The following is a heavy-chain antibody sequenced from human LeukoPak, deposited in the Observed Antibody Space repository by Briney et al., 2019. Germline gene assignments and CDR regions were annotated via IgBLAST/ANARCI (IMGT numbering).Heavy chain of an antibody. V-gene: IGHV3-33*01. D-gene: IGHD2-21*02. CDR3: AREARVSATEDYYYGMDV. Sequence: QSGGSLRLSCAASGFTFSSYGMHWVSQAPGKGLEWVAVIWYDGSNKYYADSVKGRFTISRDNSKNTLYLQMNSLRAEDTAVYYCAREARVSATEDYYYGMDVWGQGTTVTVSS. CDR2: IWYDGSNK. J-gene: IGHJ6*02. CDR1: GFTFSSYG.